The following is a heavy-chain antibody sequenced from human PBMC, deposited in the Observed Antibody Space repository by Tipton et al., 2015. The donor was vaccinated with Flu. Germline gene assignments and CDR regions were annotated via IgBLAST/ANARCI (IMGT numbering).Heavy chain of an antibody. CDR2: IYYSRST. D-gene: IGHD6-13*01. CDR1: GCPISSSSYY. Sequence: LRLSCTVSGCPISSSSYYWGWIRQPPGKGLEWIGSIYYSRSTHYNPSLKSRVTISVDTSKNQFSLKLSSVTAADTAVYYCASRSSSWYYYFDYWGQGTLVTVSS. V-gene: IGHV4-39*07. CDR3: ASRSSSWYYYFDY. J-gene: IGHJ4*02.